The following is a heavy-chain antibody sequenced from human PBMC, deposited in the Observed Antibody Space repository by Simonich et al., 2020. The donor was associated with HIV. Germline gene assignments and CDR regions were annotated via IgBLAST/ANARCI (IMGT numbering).Heavy chain of an antibody. Sequence: QVLLQESGPGLVKPSETLSLTCAVYGESFSSYYWTWIRQPPGKGLEWIGEINHSGSPNYNPSLESRVTISIDTSKNQFSLKLRFVTAADTAVYYCARREGFWFDPWGQGALVLVSS. CDR3: ARREGFWFDP. J-gene: IGHJ5*02. V-gene: IGHV4-34*01. CDR2: INHSGSP. CDR1: GESFSSYY.